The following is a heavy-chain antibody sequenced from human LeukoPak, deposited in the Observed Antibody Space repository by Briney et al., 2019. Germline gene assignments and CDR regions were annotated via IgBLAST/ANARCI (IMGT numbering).Heavy chain of an antibody. J-gene: IGHJ4*02. CDR2: TYYRSKWYN. V-gene: IGHV6-1*01. CDR1: GDSVSSNSAA. CDR3: AREGPSTTGTTPEDLGYYFDY. Sequence: SQALSLTCAISGDSVSSNSAAWNWIRQSPSRGLEWLGRTYYRSKWYNDYAVSVKSRITINPDTSKNQFSLQLNSVTPEDTAAYYCAREGPSTTGTTPEDLGYYFDYWGQGTLVTVSS. D-gene: IGHD1-1*01.